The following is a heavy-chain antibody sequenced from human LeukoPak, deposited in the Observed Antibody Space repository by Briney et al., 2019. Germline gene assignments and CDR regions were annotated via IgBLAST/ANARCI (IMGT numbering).Heavy chain of an antibody. Sequence: GGSLRLSCAASGFTFSSYAMSWVRQAPGKGLEWVSAISGSGGSTYYADSVKGRFTISRDNSKNTLYLQTNSLRAEDTAVYYCAKDDSSSWYALDYWGQGTLVTVSS. CDR1: GFTFSSYA. CDR3: AKDDSSSWYALDY. V-gene: IGHV3-23*01. CDR2: ISGSGGST. D-gene: IGHD6-13*01. J-gene: IGHJ4*02.